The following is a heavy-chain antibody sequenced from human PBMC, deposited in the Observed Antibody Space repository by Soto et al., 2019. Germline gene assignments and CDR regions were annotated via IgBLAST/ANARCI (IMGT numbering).Heavy chain of an antibody. D-gene: IGHD3-10*01. V-gene: IGHV4-59*01. CDR2: IYYSGST. Sequence: SETLSLTCTVSGGSISSYYWSWIRQPPGKGLEWIGYIYYSGSTNYNPSLKSRVTISVDTSKNQFSLKLSSVTAADTAVYYCARLWYYGSGDAFDIWGQGTMVTISS. CDR1: GGSISSYY. J-gene: IGHJ3*02. CDR3: ARLWYYGSGDAFDI.